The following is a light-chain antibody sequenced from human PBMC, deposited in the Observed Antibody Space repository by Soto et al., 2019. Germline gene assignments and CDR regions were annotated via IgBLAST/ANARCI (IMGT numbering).Light chain of an antibody. J-gene: IGKJ1*01. V-gene: IGKV1-5*01. CDR3: QHYDSYSLWT. CDR2: DAS. Sequence: DIQMTQSPSTLSASVGERVIITCRASQNIGSSLAWYQQRPGRAPKLLIYDASDLGSGVPSRFSGGGSGTEFTLTISCLQSDDFATYYCQHYDSYSLWTFGQGTRVEVK. CDR1: QNIGSS.